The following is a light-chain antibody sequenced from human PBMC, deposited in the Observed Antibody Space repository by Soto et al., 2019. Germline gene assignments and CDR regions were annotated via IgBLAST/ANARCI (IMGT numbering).Light chain of an antibody. V-gene: IGKV3D-15*01. J-gene: IGKJ3*01. Sequence: EIGITQSPATLSLSPLEISTLSCRSSHSVSSNLAWYQQKPGQPPRLLIYGASPRATGIPARFSGSASGTEFTLTISSLQSEDSAVYYCQPYNNWPPFPFGPGTKVDI. CDR2: GAS. CDR1: HSVSSN. CDR3: QPYNNWPPFP.